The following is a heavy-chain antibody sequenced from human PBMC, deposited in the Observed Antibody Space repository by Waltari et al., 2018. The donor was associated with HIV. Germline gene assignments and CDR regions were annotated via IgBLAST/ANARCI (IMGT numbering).Heavy chain of an antibody. CDR2: IKSKTDGGTT. D-gene: IGHD3-22*01. CDR3: TTESDYYDSSGYYYWFDY. Sequence: GGSLRLSCAASGFTFSNAWMSWVRQAPGKGLEWVGRIKSKTDGGTTDYAAPVKGRFTISRDDSKNTLYLQMNSLKTEDTAVYYCTTESDYYDSSGYYYWFDYWGQGTLVTVSS. V-gene: IGHV3-15*01. J-gene: IGHJ4*02. CDR1: GFTFSNAW.